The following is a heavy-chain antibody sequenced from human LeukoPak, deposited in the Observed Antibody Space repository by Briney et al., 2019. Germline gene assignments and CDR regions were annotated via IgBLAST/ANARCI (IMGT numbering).Heavy chain of an antibody. Sequence: ASVKVSCKASGYTFTGYYMHWVRQALGQGLEWMGWINPNSGGTNYAQKFQGRVTMTRDTSISTAYMELSRLRSDDTAVYYCARDPGYSYGSFDYWGQGTLVTVSS. CDR3: ARDPGYSYGSFDY. D-gene: IGHD5-18*01. CDR1: GYTFTGYY. J-gene: IGHJ4*02. CDR2: INPNSGGT. V-gene: IGHV1-2*02.